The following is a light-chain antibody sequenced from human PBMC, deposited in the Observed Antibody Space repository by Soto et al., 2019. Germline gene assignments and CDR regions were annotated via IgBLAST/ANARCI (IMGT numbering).Light chain of an antibody. J-gene: IGKJ3*01. V-gene: IGKV2-30*02. CDR2: KVS. Sequence: DVVMTQSPLSLPVTLGQPASISCRSSQSLIHSDGNTYLHWFQQRPGQSPRRLIYKVSARDSGVPDRFSGRWSRTEYTLKISRVEAEDVGVYYYMQGSHWPYTFGPGTKVDIK. CDR1: QSLIHSDGNTY. CDR3: MQGSHWPYT.